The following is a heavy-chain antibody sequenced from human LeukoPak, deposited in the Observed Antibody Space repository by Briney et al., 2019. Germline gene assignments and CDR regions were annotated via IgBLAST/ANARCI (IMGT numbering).Heavy chain of an antibody. D-gene: IGHD5-12*01. J-gene: IGHJ4*02. V-gene: IGHV3-9*01. Sequence: GGSLRLSCAASGFTFYDYAMHWVRHAPGKGLEWVSGISWNSGSIVYADSVKGRFTISRDNAKNSLYLQMNSLRAEDTALYYCAKDLHSGYDSPPIFDYWGQGTLVTVSS. CDR3: AKDLHSGYDSPPIFDY. CDR1: GFTFYDYA. CDR2: ISWNSGSI.